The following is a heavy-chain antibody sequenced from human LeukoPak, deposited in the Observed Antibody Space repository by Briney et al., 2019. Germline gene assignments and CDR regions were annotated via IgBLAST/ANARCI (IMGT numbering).Heavy chain of an antibody. CDR2: ISYDGSNK. V-gene: IGHV3-30*04. D-gene: IGHD3-10*01. CDR1: GFTFSSYA. J-gene: IGHJ4*02. Sequence: PGRSLRLSCAASGFTFSSYAMHWVRQAPGKGLEWVAVISYDGSNKYYADSVKGRFTISRDNSKNTLYLQMNSLRAEDTAVYYCARDGYYGSGSYYNVPTLYFAYWGQGTLVTVSS. CDR3: ARDGYYGSGSYYNVPTLYFAY.